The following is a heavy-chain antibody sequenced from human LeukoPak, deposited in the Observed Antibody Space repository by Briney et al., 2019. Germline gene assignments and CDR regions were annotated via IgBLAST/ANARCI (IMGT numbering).Heavy chain of an antibody. D-gene: IGHD1-1*01. J-gene: IGHJ4*02. V-gene: IGHV3-23*01. CDR2: ISLAGGTT. CDR1: GFAFGSEA. CDR3: AKVRSGSANWALRIFDN. Sequence: GGSLRLSCAVSGFAFGSEAMSWVRQSPARGLEWVASISLAGGTTYYADYVKGRFTISRDNSNNTLFVHMNSLRAEDTAVYYCAKVRSGSANWALRIFDNWGQGTLVTDSS.